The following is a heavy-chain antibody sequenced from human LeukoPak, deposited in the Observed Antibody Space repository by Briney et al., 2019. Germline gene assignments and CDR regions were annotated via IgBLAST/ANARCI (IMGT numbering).Heavy chain of an antibody. CDR1: GFTFNSYA. Sequence: PGGSLRLSCAASGFTFNSYAMSWVRQAPGKGLEWVSAISGSGGSTYYADSVKGRFTISRDNSKNTLYLQMNSLRAEDTAVYYCAKDPEQYSSSSHFDYWGQGTLVTVSS. D-gene: IGHD6-6*01. CDR3: AKDPEQYSSSSHFDY. J-gene: IGHJ4*02. V-gene: IGHV3-23*01. CDR2: ISGSGGST.